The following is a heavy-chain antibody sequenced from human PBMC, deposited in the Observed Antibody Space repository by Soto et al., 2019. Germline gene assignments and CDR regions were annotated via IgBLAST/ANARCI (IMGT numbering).Heavy chain of an antibody. D-gene: IGHD2-15*01. CDR3: VRDSIVNSYGMDV. CDR1: GFTYNKFW. CDR2: INGGGSGI. V-gene: IGHV3-74*01. Sequence: GGSLRLSCAASGFTYNKFWMHWVRQAPGKGPVWVSRINGGGSGIIYADSVKGRFTISRDNAQNTVYLQMNSLRVEDTAVYYFVRDSIVNSYGMDVWGRRTTVTVAS. J-gene: IGHJ6*02.